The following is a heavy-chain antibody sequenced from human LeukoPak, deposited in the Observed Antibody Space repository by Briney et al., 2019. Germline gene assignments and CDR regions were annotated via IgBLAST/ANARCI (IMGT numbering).Heavy chain of an antibody. CDR2: IYSGGST. Sequence: GGSLRLSCAASGFTVSSNYMSWVRQAPGKGLEWVSVIYSGGSTYYADSVKGRFTISRHNSKNTLYLQMNSLRAEDTAVYYCARGGAMVRGVIMGTRWFAPWGQGTLVTVSS. CDR1: GFTVSSNY. J-gene: IGHJ5*02. CDR3: ARGGAMVRGVIMGTRWFAP. D-gene: IGHD3-10*01. V-gene: IGHV3-53*04.